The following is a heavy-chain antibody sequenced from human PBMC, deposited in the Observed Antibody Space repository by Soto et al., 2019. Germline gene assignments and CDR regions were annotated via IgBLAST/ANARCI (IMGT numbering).Heavy chain of an antibody. CDR2: MTPNSGNR. J-gene: IGHJ4*02. CDR1: GYTFTSYD. V-gene: IGHV1-8*01. Sequence: QVQLVQSGAEVKKPGASVKVSCKASGYTFTSYDINWVRQATGQGLEWMGWMTPNSGNRGYAQKFQGRVTMTRNTSISTAYMELGSLRSEDTAVYYCVRGPGVGGGYDLGGYWGQGTLVTVSS. D-gene: IGHD5-12*01. CDR3: VRGPGVGGGYDLGGY.